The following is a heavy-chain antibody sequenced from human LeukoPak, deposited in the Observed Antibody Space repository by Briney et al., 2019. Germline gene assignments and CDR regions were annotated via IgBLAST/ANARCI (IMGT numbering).Heavy chain of an antibody. CDR2: IYSTGKN. CDR3: VRRDTGWNYFDY. V-gene: IGHV4-4*08. CDR1: GGSINSHY. D-gene: IGHD6-19*01. J-gene: IGHJ4*02. Sequence: LPEALSLTCAVSGGSINSHYWGWIRQPPGKGLQWIGDIYSTGKNNYNPSLKSRVTIPLDTSKSHLSLNLTSVLAADTAIYYCVRRDTGWNYFDYWGRGILVTVSS.